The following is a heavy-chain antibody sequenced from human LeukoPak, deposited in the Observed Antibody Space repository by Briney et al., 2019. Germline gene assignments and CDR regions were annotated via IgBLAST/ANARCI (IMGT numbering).Heavy chain of an antibody. D-gene: IGHD1-26*01. CDR3: VRELGAPAAGAFDL. CDR1: GFTFSSYS. J-gene: IGHJ3*01. CDR2: MGSSGTKG. V-gene: IGHV3-21*01. Sequence: PGGSLRLSCAGSGFTFSSYSMNWVRQAPGKGLEWVSSMGSSGTKGYYADSVKGRFIISRDNAKNSLLLQMNSLRAEDSALYYCVRELGAPAAGAFDLWGQGTLVTVSS.